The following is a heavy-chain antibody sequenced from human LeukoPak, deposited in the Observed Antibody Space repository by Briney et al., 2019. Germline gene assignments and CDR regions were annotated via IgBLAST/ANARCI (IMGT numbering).Heavy chain of an antibody. CDR2: ISWNSGSI. CDR1: GFTFDDYA. V-gene: IGHV3-9*01. CDR3: AKGPPTYYYGSGSPLDY. J-gene: IGHJ4*02. Sequence: GRSLRLSCAASGFTFDDYAMHWVRQGPGKGLEWVSGISWNSGSIVYADSVKGRFTISRDNAKNSLYLQMNSLRVEDTALYYCAKGPPTYYYGSGSPLDYWGQGTLVTVSS. D-gene: IGHD3-10*01.